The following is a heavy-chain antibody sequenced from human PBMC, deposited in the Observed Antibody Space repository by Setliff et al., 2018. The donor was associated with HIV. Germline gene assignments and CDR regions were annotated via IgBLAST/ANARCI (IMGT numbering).Heavy chain of an antibody. D-gene: IGHD2-15*01. V-gene: IGHV4-34*01. Sequence: SETLSLTCAVYGGSFSGYYWTWIRQPPGRGLEWIGEIIHSGGTNYNRSLKSRVTISVDTSKNQLSLNLSSVTAADTAVYYCARGGLGVVGAIDYWSQGTLVTVPS. CDR1: GGSFSGYY. CDR3: ARGGLGVVGAIDY. CDR2: IIHSGGT. J-gene: IGHJ4*02.